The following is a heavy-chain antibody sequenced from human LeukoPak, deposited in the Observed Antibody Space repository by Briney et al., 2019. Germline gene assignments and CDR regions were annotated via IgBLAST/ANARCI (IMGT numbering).Heavy chain of an antibody. CDR3: ARDLYSSSCE. D-gene: IGHD6-13*01. J-gene: IGHJ4*02. V-gene: IGHV3-20*04. Sequence: GGSLRLSCAASGFTFDDYGVSWVRQPPGKGLEWVSGINWNGYSTGYADSVKGRFTTSRDNAKNSLYLQMTSLRAEDTALYYCARDLYSSSCEWGQGTLVTVSS. CDR2: INWNGYST. CDR1: GFTFDDYG.